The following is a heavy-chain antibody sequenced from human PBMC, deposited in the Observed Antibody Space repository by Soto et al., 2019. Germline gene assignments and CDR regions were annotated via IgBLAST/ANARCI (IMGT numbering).Heavy chain of an antibody. V-gene: IGHV4-59*01. CDR3: ARDRDSGGYPDAFDI. CDR2: IYYSGST. Sequence: QVQLQESGPGLVKPSETLSLTCTVSGGSISSYYWSWIRQPPGKGLEWIGYIYYSGSTNYNPSLKSRVTITVDTSKNQFFLKLSSVTAADTAVYYCARDRDSGGYPDAFDIWGQGTMVTVSS. CDR1: GGSISSYY. D-gene: IGHD1-26*01. J-gene: IGHJ3*02.